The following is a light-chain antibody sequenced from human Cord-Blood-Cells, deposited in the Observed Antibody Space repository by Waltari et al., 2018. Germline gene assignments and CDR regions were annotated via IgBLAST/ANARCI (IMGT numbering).Light chain of an antibody. CDR1: QDISHY. V-gene: IGKV1-33*01. J-gene: IGKJ5*01. CDR3: QQYDNLPIT. Sequence: DIQMTQSPSSLSASVGDRVTITCQASQDISHYLNWYQQKPGKAPKLLIYDATNLETGVPSRFSGSGSGTYFTITISSLQPEDIATYYCQQYDNLPITFGQGTRLEIK. CDR2: DAT.